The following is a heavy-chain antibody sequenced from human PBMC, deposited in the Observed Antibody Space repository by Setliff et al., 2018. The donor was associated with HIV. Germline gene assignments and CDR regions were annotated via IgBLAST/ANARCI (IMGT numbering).Heavy chain of an antibody. D-gene: IGHD3-3*01. CDR3: ARGGYYEFWSPYYIDV. CDR2: IYYSGTT. CDR1: GVSITSHY. J-gene: IGHJ6*03. V-gene: IGHV4-59*11. Sequence: SETLSLTCTVSGVSITSHYWSWIGQPPGTGLEWIGYIYYSGTTNYNPSLKSRVTISVDMSKNQFSLRLSSVTAADTAVYYCARGGYYEFWSPYYIDVWGKGTTVTVSS.